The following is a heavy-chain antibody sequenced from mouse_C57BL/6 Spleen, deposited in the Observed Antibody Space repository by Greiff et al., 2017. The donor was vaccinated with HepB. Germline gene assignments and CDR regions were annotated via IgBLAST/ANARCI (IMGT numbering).Heavy chain of an antibody. CDR1: GYSITSGYY. Sequence: EVQLQESGPGLVKPSQSLSLTCSVTGYSITSGYYWNWIRQFPGNKLEWMGYISYDGSNNYNPSLKNRISITRDTSKNQFFLKLNSVTTEDTATYYCARDSNYVGYFDYWGQGTTLTVSS. J-gene: IGHJ2*01. V-gene: IGHV3-6*01. D-gene: IGHD2-5*01. CDR2: ISYDGSN. CDR3: ARDSNYVGYFDY.